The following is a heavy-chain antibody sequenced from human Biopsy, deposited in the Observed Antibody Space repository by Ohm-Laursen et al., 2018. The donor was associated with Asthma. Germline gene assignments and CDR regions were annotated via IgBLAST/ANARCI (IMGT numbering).Heavy chain of an antibody. Sequence: TLSLTCTVSGASIKTDDHYWSWLRQPPGKGLEWFEFIHYSGSTSYNPSLKGGVTISVDTSKNQFSLKLSSVTAADTAVYYCARASAAASSNWFDPWGQGILVTVSS. D-gene: IGHD6-25*01. J-gene: IGHJ5*02. CDR1: GASIKTDDHY. CDR2: IHYSGST. CDR3: ARASAAASSNWFDP. V-gene: IGHV4-30-4*01.